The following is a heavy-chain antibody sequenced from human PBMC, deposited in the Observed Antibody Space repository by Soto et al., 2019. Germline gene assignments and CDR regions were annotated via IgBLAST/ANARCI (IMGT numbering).Heavy chain of an antibody. V-gene: IGHV4-34*01. D-gene: IGHD3-10*01. CDR1: GGSFSGYY. J-gene: IGHJ4*02. Sequence: PSETLSLTCAVYGGSFSGYYWSWIRQPPGKGLEWIGEINHSGSTNYNPSLMSRVTISVDTSKNQFSLKLSSVTAADTAVYYCARGTRITMVRGVIIPNFDYWGQGTLVTVSS. CDR2: INHSGST. CDR3: ARGTRITMVRGVIIPNFDY.